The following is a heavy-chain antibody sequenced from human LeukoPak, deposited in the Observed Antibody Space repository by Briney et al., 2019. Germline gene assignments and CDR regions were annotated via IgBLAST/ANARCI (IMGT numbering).Heavy chain of an antibody. CDR3: ARRNLDTAMVTGYYYYMDV. CDR2: IYYSGST. J-gene: IGHJ6*03. CDR1: GGSISSYY. V-gene: IGHV4-59*01. D-gene: IGHD5-18*01. Sequence: SETLSLTCTVSGGSISSYYWSWIRQPPGKGLEWIGYIYYSGSTNYNPSLKSRVTISVDTSKNQFSLKLSSVTAADTAVYYCARRNLDTAMVTGYYYYMDVWGKGTTVTVSS.